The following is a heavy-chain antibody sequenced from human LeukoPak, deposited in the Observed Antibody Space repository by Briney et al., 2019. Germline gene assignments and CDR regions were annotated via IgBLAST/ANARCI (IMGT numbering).Heavy chain of an antibody. Sequence: PGGSLRLSCAASGFTFDDYGMSWVRQAPGKGLEWVSGINWNGGSTGYADSVKGRFTISRDNFKNTLYLQMNALRAEDTAVYYCARGWPPPTAGFDYWGQGTLVTVSS. D-gene: IGHD6-13*01. J-gene: IGHJ4*02. CDR3: ARGWPPPTAGFDY. V-gene: IGHV3-20*04. CDR1: GFTFDDYG. CDR2: INWNGGST.